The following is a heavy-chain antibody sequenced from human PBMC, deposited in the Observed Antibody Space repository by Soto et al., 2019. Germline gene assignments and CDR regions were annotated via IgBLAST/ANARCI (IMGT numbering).Heavy chain of an antibody. J-gene: IGHJ6*02. CDR1: GYTFTSYG. D-gene: IGHD2-15*01. CDR3: ASGVHRSLGYYYGMAV. V-gene: IGHV1-18*01. CDR2: ISAYNGNT. Sequence: QVQLVQSGAEVKKPGASVKVSCKASGYTFTSYGISWVRQAPGQGLEWMGWISAYNGNTNYAQKLQGRVTMTTDTSTSSADMELRSLRSDDTAVYYCASGVHRSLGYYYGMAVWGQGTTVTVSS.